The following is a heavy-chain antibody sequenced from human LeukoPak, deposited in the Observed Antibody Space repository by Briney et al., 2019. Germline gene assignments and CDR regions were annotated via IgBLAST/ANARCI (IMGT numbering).Heavy chain of an antibody. Sequence: SETLSLTCTVSGGSISSSSYYWGWLRQPPGKGLEWIGSIYYSGSTYYNPSLKSRATISVETSKNQFSLKLSSVTAADTAVYYCARVYYYDTRFDYWGQGTLVTVSS. CDR3: ARVYYYDTRFDY. CDR2: IYYSGST. CDR1: GGSISSSSYY. D-gene: IGHD3-22*01. V-gene: IGHV4-39*07. J-gene: IGHJ4*02.